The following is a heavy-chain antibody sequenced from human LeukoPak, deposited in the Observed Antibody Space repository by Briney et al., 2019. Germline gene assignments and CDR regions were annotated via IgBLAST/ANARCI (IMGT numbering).Heavy chain of an antibody. CDR3: ASCYYYGSGSYYNKYYFDY. J-gene: IGHJ4*02. CDR2: IIPIFGTA. D-gene: IGHD3-10*01. Sequence: SVTVSCTASGATFSSYAISWVRQAPGQGLEWMGGIIPIFGTANYAQTFQGRVTITADKSTSTAYMELSSLRSEDTAVYYCASCYYYGSGSYYNKYYFDYWGQGTLVTVSS. CDR1: GATFSSYA. V-gene: IGHV1-69*06.